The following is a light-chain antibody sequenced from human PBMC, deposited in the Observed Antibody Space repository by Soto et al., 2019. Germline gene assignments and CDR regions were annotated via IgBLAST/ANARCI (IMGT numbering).Light chain of an antibody. CDR1: SCNIGAGHD. CDR2: GNT. Sequence: QSVLTQPPSVSGAPGQRVTISCTGSSCNIGAGHDVHWYQQVPGTAPKLLVSGNTNRPSGVPDRFSGSNSGTSASLAITGLQAEDEADYYCQSFDSSLNGWVFGGGTKLTVL. CDR3: QSFDSSLNGWV. J-gene: IGLJ3*02. V-gene: IGLV1-40*01.